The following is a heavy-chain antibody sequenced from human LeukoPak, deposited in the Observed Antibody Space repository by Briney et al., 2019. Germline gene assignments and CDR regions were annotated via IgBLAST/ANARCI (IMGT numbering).Heavy chain of an antibody. D-gene: IGHD5-18*01. Sequence: QPGGSLRLSCAASGFTFSSYSMNWVRQAPGKGLEWVSYISSSSSTMYYADSVKGRFTISRDNAKNSLYLQMNSLRAEDTAVYYCARVGYSYDLGMDVWGQGTTVTVSS. CDR1: GFTFSSYS. CDR3: ARVGYSYDLGMDV. V-gene: IGHV3-48*04. J-gene: IGHJ6*02. CDR2: ISSSSSTM.